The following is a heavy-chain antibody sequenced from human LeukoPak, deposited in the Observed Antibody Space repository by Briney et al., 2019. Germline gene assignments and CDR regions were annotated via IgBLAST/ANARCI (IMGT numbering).Heavy chain of an antibody. J-gene: IGHJ4*02. CDR3: ARSLGDSSGYYPLPFDY. CDR2: ISGYNGNT. D-gene: IGHD3-22*01. V-gene: IGHV1-18*01. Sequence: ASVKVSCKASGYTFSNYGITWVRQAPGQGLEWMGWISGYNGNTNFAQKLQGRVSMTTDTSTYTSAMELRSLRSDDTAVYYCARSLGDSSGYYPLPFDYWGQGTLVIVSS. CDR1: GYTFSNYG.